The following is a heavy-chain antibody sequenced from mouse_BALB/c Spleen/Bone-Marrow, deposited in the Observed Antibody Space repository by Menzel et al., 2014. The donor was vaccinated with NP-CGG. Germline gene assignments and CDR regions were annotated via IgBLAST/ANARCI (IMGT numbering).Heavy chain of an antibody. V-gene: IGHV3-1*02. J-gene: IGHJ4*01. CDR3: ARSNGYYAMDY. Sequence: ESGPDLVKPSQSLSLTCTVTGYSITSGYSWHWIRQFPGNTLEWMGYIHYSAGTIYNPSLKSRISITRDTSKNQFFLQLNSVTTEDTATYYCARSNGYYAMDYWGQGTSVTVSS. CDR2: IHYSAGT. CDR1: GYSITSGYS.